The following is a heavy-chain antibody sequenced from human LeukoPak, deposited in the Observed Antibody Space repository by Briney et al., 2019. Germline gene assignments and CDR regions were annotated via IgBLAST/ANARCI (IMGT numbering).Heavy chain of an antibody. J-gene: IGHJ4*02. CDR2: IIPIFGTA. V-gene: IGHV1-69*13. D-gene: IGHD5-12*01. CDR1: GGTFSSYA. CDR3: ARGRGLPGLFDY. Sequence: SVKVSCKASGGTFSSYAISWVRQAPGQGLEWMGGIIPIFGTANYAQKFQGRVTITADESTSTAYMELSSLRSEDTAMYYCARGRGLPGLFDYWGQGTLVTVSS.